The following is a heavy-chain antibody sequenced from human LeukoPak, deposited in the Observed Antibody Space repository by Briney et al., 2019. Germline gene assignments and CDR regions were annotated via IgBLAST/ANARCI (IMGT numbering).Heavy chain of an antibody. D-gene: IGHD3-9*01. CDR2: ISYDGSNK. CDR3: ARSRYFDWSNEDY. J-gene: IGHJ4*02. Sequence: GGSLRLSCAASGFTFSSYAMHWVRQAPGKGLEWVAVISYDGSNKYYADSVKGRFTISRDNSKNTLYLQMNSLRAEDTAVYYCARSRYFDWSNEDYWGQGTLVTVSS. V-gene: IGHV3-30-3*01. CDR1: GFTFSSYA.